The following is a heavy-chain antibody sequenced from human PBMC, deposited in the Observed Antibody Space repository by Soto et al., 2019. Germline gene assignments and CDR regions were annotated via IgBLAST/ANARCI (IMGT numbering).Heavy chain of an antibody. CDR1: GFIFSSSW. V-gene: IGHV3-74*01. CDR2: INSDGSIT. CDR3: ARSLTGTDDY. Sequence: PGGSLRLSCAASGFIFSSSWMHWVRQAPGKGLVWVSRINSDGSITNYADSVKGRFTISRDNAENTLYLQMSSLRAEDMAVYYCARSLTGTDDYWSQGTLVTVSS. D-gene: IGHD1-7*01. J-gene: IGHJ4*02.